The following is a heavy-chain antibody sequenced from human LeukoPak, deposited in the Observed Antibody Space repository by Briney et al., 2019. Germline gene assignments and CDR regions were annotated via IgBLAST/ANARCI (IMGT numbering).Heavy chain of an antibody. CDR3: ARERIAAAGSIDVFDI. CDR1: GYTFSDYY. CDR2: INPMSGGT. Sequence: ASVKVSCKASGYTFSDYYMHWVRQAPGQGLEWMGRINPMSGGTSYAQKFQGRVTMTRDTSISTAYMELSRLTSDDTVVYYCARERIAAAGSIDVFDIWGQATMVTVSS. D-gene: IGHD6-13*01. J-gene: IGHJ3*02. V-gene: IGHV1-2*05.